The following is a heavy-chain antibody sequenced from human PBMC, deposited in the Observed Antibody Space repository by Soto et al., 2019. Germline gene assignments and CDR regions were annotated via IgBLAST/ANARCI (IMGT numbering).Heavy chain of an antibody. CDR1: GGSISSGSYY. CDR2: ISYSGNT. D-gene: IGHD1-26*01. Sequence: SETLSLTCTVSGGSISSGSYYWGWIRQSPGKGLEWIGNISYSGNTYHNPSLKSRVTMSLDTSKKQFSLKLSSVTAADTAVYYCARSRVGTTRYNSGTDVWGQGTTVIVSS. V-gene: IGHV4-39*07. CDR3: ARSRVGTTRYNSGTDV. J-gene: IGHJ6*02.